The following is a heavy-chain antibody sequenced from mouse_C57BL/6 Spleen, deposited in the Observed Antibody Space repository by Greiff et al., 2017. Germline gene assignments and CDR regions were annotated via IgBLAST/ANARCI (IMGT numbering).Heavy chain of an antibody. D-gene: IGHD1-1*01. CDR1: GFNITDYY. Sequence: VQLQQSGAELVRPGASVKLSCTASGFNITDYYMHWVKQRPEQGLEWIGRIDPEDGDTEYAPKFQGKATMTADTSSNTAYLQLSSLTSEDTAVYYCTTGTTGVARYFDVWGTGTTVTVSS. CDR2: IDPEDGDT. J-gene: IGHJ1*03. CDR3: TTGTTGVARYFDV. V-gene: IGHV14-1*01.